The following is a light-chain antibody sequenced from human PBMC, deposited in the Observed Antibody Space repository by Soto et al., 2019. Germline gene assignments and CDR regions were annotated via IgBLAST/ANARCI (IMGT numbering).Light chain of an antibody. CDR1: STDVGGYNY. CDR2: EVS. Sequence: QSVLTQPASVSGSPGQSIAISCTGTSTDVGGYNYVSWYQQHPGKAPKLIIYEVSNRPSGVSNRFSGAKSGNTASLTISGLQAEDEADYYCSSYRSDSTLVFGGGTKLTVL. CDR3: SSYRSDSTLV. J-gene: IGLJ2*01. V-gene: IGLV2-14*01.